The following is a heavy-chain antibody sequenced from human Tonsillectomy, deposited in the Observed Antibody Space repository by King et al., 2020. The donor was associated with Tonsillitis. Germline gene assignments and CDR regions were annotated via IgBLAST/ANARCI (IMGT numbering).Heavy chain of an antibody. CDR2: ISYDGSNK. J-gene: IGHJ6*02. CDR1: GFTFSSYG. Sequence: VQLVESGGGVVQPGRSLRLSCAASGFTFSSYGMHWVRQAPGKGLEWVAVISYDGSNKYYADSVKGRFTISRDNSKNTLYLQMNSLRAEDTAVYYCAKDSTWMEQLVLNYYYYYGMDVWGQGTTVTVSS. V-gene: IGHV3-30*18. CDR3: AKDSTWMEQLVLNYYYYYGMDV. D-gene: IGHD6-6*01.